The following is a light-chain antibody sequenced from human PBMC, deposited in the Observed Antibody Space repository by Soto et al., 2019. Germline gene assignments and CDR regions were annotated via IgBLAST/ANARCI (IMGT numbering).Light chain of an antibody. CDR3: QQYHGWPIT. J-gene: IGKJ5*01. CDR2: GAF. CDR1: QSAGTN. V-gene: IGKV3-15*01. Sequence: IAMTQSPATLTLSPGERATLSCRASQSAGTNLAWYQQKPGQAPRLLIHGAFTRATGIPARFSGSGSGTEFTLTISSLETEDFAVYYCQQYHGWPITFGQGTRLEIK.